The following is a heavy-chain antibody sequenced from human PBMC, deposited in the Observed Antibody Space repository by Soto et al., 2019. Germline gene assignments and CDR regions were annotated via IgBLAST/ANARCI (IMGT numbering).Heavy chain of an antibody. CDR2: IYPGDSDT. V-gene: IGHV5-51*01. Sequence: GESLKISCKGSGYSFTSYWIGWVRQMPGKGLEWMGIIYPGDSDTRYSPSFQGQVTISADKSISTAYLQWSSLKASDTAMYYCARLMEYYDILTGYSRGDAFDIWGQGTMVTVSS. CDR3: ARLMEYYDILTGYSRGDAFDI. CDR1: GYSFTSYW. J-gene: IGHJ3*02. D-gene: IGHD3-9*01.